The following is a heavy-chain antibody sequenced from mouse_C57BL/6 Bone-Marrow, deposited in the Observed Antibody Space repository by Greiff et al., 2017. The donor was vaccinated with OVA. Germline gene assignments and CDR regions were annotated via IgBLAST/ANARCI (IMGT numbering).Heavy chain of an antibody. J-gene: IGHJ3*01. D-gene: IGHD3-2*02. CDR2: INPSNGGT. V-gene: IGHV1-53*01. Sequence: QVQLQQPGTELVKPGASVKLSCKASGYTFTSYWMHWVQQRPGQGLEWIGNINPSNGGTNYNEKFKSKATLTVDKSSSTAYMQLSSLTSEDSAVYYCARSGSSGPAWFAYWGQGTLVTVSA. CDR3: ARSGSSGPAWFAY. CDR1: GYTFTSYW.